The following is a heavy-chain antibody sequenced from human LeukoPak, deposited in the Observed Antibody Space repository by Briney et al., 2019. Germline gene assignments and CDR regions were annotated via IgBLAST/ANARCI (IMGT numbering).Heavy chain of an antibody. Sequence: GGSLRLSCAASGFTFDDYTMHWVRQAPGKGLEWVSLINWDGGSTFYVDSVKGRFTISRDSSKHSLYLQMNSLRSEDTALYYCAKDGSGGSTSVYQYYYMDVWGKGTTVTVSS. CDR1: GFTFDDYT. V-gene: IGHV3-43*01. D-gene: IGHD2-2*01. CDR2: INWDGGST. J-gene: IGHJ6*03. CDR3: AKDGSGGSTSVYQYYYMDV.